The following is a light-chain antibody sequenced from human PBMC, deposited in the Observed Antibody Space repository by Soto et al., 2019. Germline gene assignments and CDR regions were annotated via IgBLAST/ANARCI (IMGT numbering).Light chain of an antibody. V-gene: IGLV1-44*01. CDR2: NDD. Sequence: QHVLTQPPSVCGTPGLRVNISCSGGISNIGKDTVNWYQQLPGTAPKLLMFNDDKRPSGVPDRFSGSRSGTSASLAISGLQSGDEAVYFCSTWDDSLNGWVFGGGTKLTV. J-gene: IGLJ3*02. CDR3: STWDDSLNGWV. CDR1: ISNIGKDT.